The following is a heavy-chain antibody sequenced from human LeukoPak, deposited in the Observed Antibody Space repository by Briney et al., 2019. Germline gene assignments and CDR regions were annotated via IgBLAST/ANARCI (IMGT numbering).Heavy chain of an antibody. CDR2: IYTSGST. V-gene: IGHV4-61*02. J-gene: IGHJ6*03. Sequence: SGTLSLTCTVSGGSISSGSYYWSWIRQPAGKGLEWIGRIYTSGSTNYNPSLKSRVTISVDTSKNQFSLKLSSVTAADTAVYYCARVGAPNYDFWSGYLRYYYYYYYMDVWGKGTTVTVSS. CDR3: ARVGAPNYDFWSGYLRYYYYYYYMDV. CDR1: GGSISSGSYY. D-gene: IGHD3-3*01.